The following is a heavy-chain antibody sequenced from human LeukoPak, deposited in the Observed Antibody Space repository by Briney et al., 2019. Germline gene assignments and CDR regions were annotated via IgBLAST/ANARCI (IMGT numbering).Heavy chain of an antibody. CDR2: IIPIFGAA. CDR3: AGFGYYDSSGSFDY. Sequence: ASVKVSCKASGGTFSSYAISWVRQAPGQGLEWMGGIIPIFGAANYAQKFQGRVTITADESTSTAYMELSSLRSEDTAVYYCAGFGYYDSSGSFDYWGQGTLVTVSS. CDR1: GGTFSSYA. J-gene: IGHJ4*02. V-gene: IGHV1-69*13. D-gene: IGHD3-22*01.